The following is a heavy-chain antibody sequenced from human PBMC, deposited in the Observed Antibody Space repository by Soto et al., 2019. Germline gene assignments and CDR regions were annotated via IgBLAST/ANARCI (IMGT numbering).Heavy chain of an antibody. J-gene: IGHJ6*02. Sequence: KPSETLSLTCAVYGGSFSGYYWSWIRQPPGKGLEWIGEINHSGSTNYNPSLKSRVTISVDTSKNQFSLKLSSVTAADTAVYYCARGRVSSSWYTSRYYGMDVWGQGTTVTVSS. V-gene: IGHV4-34*01. D-gene: IGHD6-13*01. CDR3: ARGRVSSSWYTSRYYGMDV. CDR2: INHSGST. CDR1: GGSFSGYY.